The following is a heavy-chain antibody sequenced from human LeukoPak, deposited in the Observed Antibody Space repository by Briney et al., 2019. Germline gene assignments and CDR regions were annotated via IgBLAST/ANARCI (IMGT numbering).Heavy chain of an antibody. V-gene: IGHV3-23*01. CDR2: ISGSGGIT. CDR1: GFTFSSYG. CDR3: AKDAAAAGSAYYFEY. D-gene: IGHD6-13*01. J-gene: IGHJ4*02. Sequence: GGSLRLSCAASGFTFSSYGMSWVRQAPGKGLEWVSVISGSGGITYYEDSVKGRFTISRDNSKNTLYLQMNGLRADDTAIYYCAKDAAAAGSAYYFEYWGQGTLVTVSS.